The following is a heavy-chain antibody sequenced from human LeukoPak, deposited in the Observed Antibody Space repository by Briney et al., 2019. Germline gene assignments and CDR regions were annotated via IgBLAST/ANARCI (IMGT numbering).Heavy chain of an antibody. Sequence: GESLKISCKGSGYSFNNYWIGWVRQMPVKGLEWMGIIYPGDSDTTYSPSFQGQVTMSADESISTAYLQWSSLTASDTAIYYCARPLPGNAFDIWGQGTMVTVSS. D-gene: IGHD6-13*01. CDR3: ARPLPGNAFDI. CDR1: GYSFNNYW. CDR2: IYPGDSDT. V-gene: IGHV5-51*01. J-gene: IGHJ3*02.